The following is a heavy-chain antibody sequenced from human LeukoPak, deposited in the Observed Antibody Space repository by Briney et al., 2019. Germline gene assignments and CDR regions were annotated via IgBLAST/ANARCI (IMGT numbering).Heavy chain of an antibody. CDR1: GFTFSSYW. D-gene: IGHD6-19*01. CDR3: AAVTLSNSY. J-gene: IGHJ4*02. Sequence: GGSLRLSCAASGFTFSSYWMHRVRQALGKGLLWVSRINSDGSSTSYADSVKGRFTISRDNAKNTLYLQMNSLRAEDTAVYYCAAVTLSNSYWGQGTLVTVSS. V-gene: IGHV3-74*01. CDR2: INSDGSST.